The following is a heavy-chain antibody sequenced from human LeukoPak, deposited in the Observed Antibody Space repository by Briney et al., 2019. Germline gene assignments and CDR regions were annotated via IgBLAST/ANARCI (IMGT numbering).Heavy chain of an antibody. D-gene: IGHD6-19*01. Sequence: MASETLSLTCTVSGGSISSYYWSWIRQPAGKGLEWIGRIYTSGSTNYNPSLKSRVTMSVDTSKNQFSLKLSSVTAADTAVYYCARDVPGIAVAGTLHGWYFDLWGRGTLVTVSS. V-gene: IGHV4-4*07. CDR3: ARDVPGIAVAGTLHGWYFDL. CDR2: IYTSGST. J-gene: IGHJ2*01. CDR1: GGSISSYY.